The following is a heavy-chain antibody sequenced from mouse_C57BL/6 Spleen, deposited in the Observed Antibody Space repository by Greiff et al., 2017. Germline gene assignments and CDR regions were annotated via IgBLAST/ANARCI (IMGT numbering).Heavy chain of an antibody. CDR1: GYTFTEYT. D-gene: IGHD4-1*01. V-gene: IGHV1-62-2*01. CDR3: ARHEEGLTGDWYFDV. Sequence: QVQLQQSGAELVKPGESVKLSCKASGYTFTEYTIHWVKQRSGQGLEWIGWFYHGSGSIKNNEKFKEMATLTADKSSSTVYMELSRFPSEDSAVYFCARHEEGLTGDWYFDVWGTGTTVTVSS. J-gene: IGHJ1*03. CDR2: FYHGSGSI.